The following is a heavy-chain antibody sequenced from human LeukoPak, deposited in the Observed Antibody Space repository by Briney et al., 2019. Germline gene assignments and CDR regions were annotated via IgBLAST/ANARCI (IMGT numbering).Heavy chain of an antibody. Sequence: GGSLRLSCAASGFTFSSYEMDWVRQAPGKGLEWVSYISSSGSTIYYADSVKGRFTISRDNAKNSLYLQMNSLRAEDTAVYYCASSNSGTYCGGDCYLPYYGMDVWGQGTTVTVSS. CDR2: ISSSGSTI. J-gene: IGHJ6*02. V-gene: IGHV3-48*03. CDR1: GFTFSSYE. D-gene: IGHD2-21*02. CDR3: ASSNSGTYCGGDCYLPYYGMDV.